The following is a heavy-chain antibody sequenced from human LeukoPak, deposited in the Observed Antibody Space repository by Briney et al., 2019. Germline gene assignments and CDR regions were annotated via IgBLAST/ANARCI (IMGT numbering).Heavy chain of an antibody. V-gene: IGHV3-48*02. CDR1: GFTFSSYS. CDR3: ARDGGSPYSSPSALDY. J-gene: IGHJ4*02. CDR2: ISSSSSTI. D-gene: IGHD6-6*01. Sequence: GSLRLSCAASGFTFSSYSMNWVRQAPGKGLEWVSYISSSSSTIYYADSVKGRFTISRDNAKNSLYLQMNSLRDEDTAVYYCARDGGSPYSSPSALDYWGQGTLVTVSS.